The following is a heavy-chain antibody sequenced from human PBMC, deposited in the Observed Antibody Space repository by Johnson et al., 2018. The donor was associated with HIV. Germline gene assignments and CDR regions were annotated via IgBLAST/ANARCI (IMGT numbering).Heavy chain of an antibody. J-gene: IGHJ3*02. Sequence: VQLVESGGGLVQPGGSLRLSCGASGFTFSDHWMQWVRQAPGKGLVWVSGINWNGGSTGYADSVKGRFTISRDNAKNSLYLRMSGLRAEDTAFYYCARAVGGSYGGAFDIWGHGTVVTVAS. V-gene: IGHV3-20*04. D-gene: IGHD1-26*01. CDR1: GFTFSDHW. CDR2: INWNGGST. CDR3: ARAVGGSYGGAFDI.